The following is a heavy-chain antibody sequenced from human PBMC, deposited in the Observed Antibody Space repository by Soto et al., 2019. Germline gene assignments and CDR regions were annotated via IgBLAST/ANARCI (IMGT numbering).Heavy chain of an antibody. D-gene: IGHD4-4*01. V-gene: IGHV3-7*01. CDR3: AKGATTVTSHFDY. CDR2: IKQDGSEK. CDR1: GFTFSSYW. Sequence: PGGSLRLSCAASGFTFSSYWMSWVRQAPGKGLEWVTNIKQDGSEKYYVDSVKGRFTISRDNAKNSLYLQMNSLRAEDTAVYYCAKGATTVTSHFDYWGQGTLVTVSS. J-gene: IGHJ4*02.